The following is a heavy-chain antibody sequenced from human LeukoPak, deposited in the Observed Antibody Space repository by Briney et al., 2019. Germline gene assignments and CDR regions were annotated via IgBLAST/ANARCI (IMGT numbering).Heavy chain of an antibody. CDR1: GGSISSGDYY. J-gene: IGHJ6*03. D-gene: IGHD1-26*01. CDR3: ARRQKSRIVGATTFYYYYYMDV. CDR2: IYYSGST. Sequence: SETLSLTRTVSGGSISSGDYYWSWIRQPPGKGLEWIGYIYYSGSTYYNPSLKSRVTISVDTSKNQFSLKLSSVTAADTAVYYCARRQKSRIVGATTFYYYYYMDVWGKGTTVTVSS. V-gene: IGHV4-30-4*08.